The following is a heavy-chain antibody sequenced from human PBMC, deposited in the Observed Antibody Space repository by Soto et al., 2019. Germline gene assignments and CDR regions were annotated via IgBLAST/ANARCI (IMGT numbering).Heavy chain of an antibody. V-gene: IGHV4-34*01. J-gene: IGHJ4*02. CDR2: INHSGST. CDR3: ARHRWSGYILFDY. D-gene: IGHD3-3*01. CDR1: GGSFSGYY. Sequence: SETLSLTCAVYGGSFSGYYWSWIRQPPGKGLEWIGEINHSGSTNYNPSLKSRVTISVDTSKNQFSLKLSSVTAADTAVYYCARHRWSGYILFDYWGQGTLVTVSS.